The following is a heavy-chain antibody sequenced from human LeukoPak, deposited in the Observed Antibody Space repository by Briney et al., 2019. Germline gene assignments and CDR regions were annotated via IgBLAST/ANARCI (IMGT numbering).Heavy chain of an antibody. D-gene: IGHD5-24*01. V-gene: IGHV1-69*04. Sequence: ASVKVSFKASGGTFSSYAISWVRQAPGQGLEWMGRIIPILGIANYAQKFQGRVTITADKSTSTAYMELSSLRSEDTAVYYCARAEMATVNAIDYWGQGTLVTVSS. J-gene: IGHJ4*02. CDR3: ARAEMATVNAIDY. CDR1: GGTFSSYA. CDR2: IIPILGIA.